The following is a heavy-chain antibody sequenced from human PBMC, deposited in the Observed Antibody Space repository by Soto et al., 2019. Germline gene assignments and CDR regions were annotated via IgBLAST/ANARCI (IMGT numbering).Heavy chain of an antibody. CDR3: AKGDCGSTSCRYYYYYYMDV. Sequence: EVQLVESGGGLVQPGRSLRLSCAASGFTFDDYAMHWVRQAPGKGLEWVSGISWNSGSIGYADSVKGRFTISRDNAKNSLYLQMNSLRAEDTALYYCAKGDCGSTSCRYYYYYYMDVWGKGTTVTVSS. CDR1: GFTFDDYA. D-gene: IGHD2-2*01. CDR2: ISWNSGSI. V-gene: IGHV3-9*01. J-gene: IGHJ6*03.